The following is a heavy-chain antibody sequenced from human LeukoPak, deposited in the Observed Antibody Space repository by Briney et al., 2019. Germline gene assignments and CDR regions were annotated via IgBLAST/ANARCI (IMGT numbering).Heavy chain of an antibody. D-gene: IGHD6-19*01. J-gene: IGHJ4*02. CDR2: ISGSGGST. CDR3: AKDPKRYSSGWYGYYFDY. V-gene: IGHV3-23*01. CDR1: GFTFSSYA. Sequence: PGGSLRLSCAASGFTFSSYAMSWVRQAPGKGLEWVSAISGSGGSTYYADSVKGRFTISRDNSKNTLHLQMNSLRAEDTAVYYCAKDPKRYSSGWYGYYFDYWGQGTLVTVSS.